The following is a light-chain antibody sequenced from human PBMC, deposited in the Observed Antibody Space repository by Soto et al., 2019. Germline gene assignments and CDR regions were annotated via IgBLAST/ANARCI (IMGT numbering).Light chain of an antibody. CDR1: QGISSY. V-gene: IGKV1-9*01. Sequence: DIQLTQSPSFLSASVGDRVTITCRASQGISSYLAWYQQKPGKAPKFLIYAASTLQSGVPSRFSGSGSGTEFTLTISSLQPEDFATYYCQQLNSYPPSITFGQGTRLEMK. CDR3: QQLNSYPPSIT. CDR2: AAS. J-gene: IGKJ5*01.